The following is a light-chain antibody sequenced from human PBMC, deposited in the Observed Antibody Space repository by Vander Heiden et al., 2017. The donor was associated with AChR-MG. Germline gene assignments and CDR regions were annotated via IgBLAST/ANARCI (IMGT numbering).Light chain of an antibody. CDR2: KDS. CDR3: YSAADNKLGV. V-gene: IGLV3-27*01. Sequence: SYELTQPSSVSVSPGQTARLTCSGDVLAKKYARWFQQKPGQARVLVIDKDSERPAGIHERFSGYSSGTTVTLTISGAQVEDEADYYCYSAADNKLGVFGGGTKLTVL. CDR1: VLAKKY. J-gene: IGLJ3*02.